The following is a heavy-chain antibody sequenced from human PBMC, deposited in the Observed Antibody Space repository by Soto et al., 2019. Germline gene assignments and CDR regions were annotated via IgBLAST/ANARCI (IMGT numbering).Heavy chain of an antibody. V-gene: IGHV4-59*01. CDR1: GVSMRNYF. J-gene: IGHJ4*02. CDR2: IHYSGTT. Sequence: SETLSLTCTVSGVSMRNYFWTWIRQPPGKGLEWIGYIHYSGTTSFFPSYNPSLRSRVTISEDTSKNQFSLKLLSVTTADTAVYFCAAGEASSRNLAQYYLDFWGQGTLVTVSS. D-gene: IGHD6-13*01. CDR3: AAGEASSRNLAQYYLDF.